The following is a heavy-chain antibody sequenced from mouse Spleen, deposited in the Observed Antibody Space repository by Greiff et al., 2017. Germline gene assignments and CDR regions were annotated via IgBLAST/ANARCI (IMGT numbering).Heavy chain of an antibody. D-gene: IGHD6-1*01. V-gene: IGHV1-7*01. J-gene: IGHJ4*01. CDR2: INPSSGYT. Sequence: QVQLQQSGAELAKPGASVKLSCKASGYTFTSYWMHWVKQRPGQGLEWIGYINPSSGYTKYNQKFKDKATLTEDKSSSTAYMQLSSLTYEDSAVYYCARNSPYAMDYWGQGTSVTVSS. CDR1: GYTFTSYW. CDR3: ARNSPYAMDY.